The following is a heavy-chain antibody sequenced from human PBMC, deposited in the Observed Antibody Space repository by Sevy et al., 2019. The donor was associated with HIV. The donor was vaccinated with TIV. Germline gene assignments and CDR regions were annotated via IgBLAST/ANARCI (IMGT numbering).Heavy chain of an antibody. V-gene: IGHV1-2*02. Sequence: ASVKVSCKASGYTFTGYYMHWVRQAPGQGLEWMGWINPNSGGTNYAQKFQGRVTMTRDTSISTAYMELSRLRSDDTAVYYCARVEYYYGSGNPLLDYWGQGTLVTVSS. CDR1: GYTFTGYY. CDR2: INPNSGGT. J-gene: IGHJ4*02. CDR3: ARVEYYYGSGNPLLDY. D-gene: IGHD3-10*01.